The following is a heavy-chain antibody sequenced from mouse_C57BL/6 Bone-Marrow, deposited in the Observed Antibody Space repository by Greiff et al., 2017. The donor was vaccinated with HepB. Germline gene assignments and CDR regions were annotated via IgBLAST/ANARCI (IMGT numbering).Heavy chain of an antibody. CDR1: GYTFTSYW. CDR3: ARDEISSPWYFDV. Sequence: VQLQQSGAELAKPGASVKLSCKASGYTFTSYWMHWVKQRPGQGLEWIGYINPSSGYTKYNQKFKDKATLTADKSSSTAYMQLSSLTYEDSAVYYCARDEISSPWYFDVWGTGTTVTVSS. V-gene: IGHV1-7*01. D-gene: IGHD1-1*01. J-gene: IGHJ1*03. CDR2: INPSSGYT.